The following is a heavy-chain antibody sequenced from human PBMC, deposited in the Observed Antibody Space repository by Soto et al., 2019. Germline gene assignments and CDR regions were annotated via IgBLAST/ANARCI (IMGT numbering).Heavy chain of an antibody. V-gene: IGHV4-34*01. CDR2: INHSGST. J-gene: IGHJ4*02. D-gene: IGHD3-10*01. Sequence: QVQLQQWGAGLLKPSGTLSLTCAVYGGSFSGYYWSWIRQPPGKGLEWIGEINHSGSTNYNPSLKSRVTISVDTSKNQFSLKLSSVTAADTAVYYCASSYYYGSGSYYNEPSYDYWGQGTLVTVSS. CDR3: ASSYYYGSGSYYNEPSYDY. CDR1: GGSFSGYY.